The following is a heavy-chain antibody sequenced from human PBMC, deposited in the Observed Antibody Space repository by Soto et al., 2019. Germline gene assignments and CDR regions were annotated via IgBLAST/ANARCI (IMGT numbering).Heavy chain of an antibody. D-gene: IGHD1-26*01. V-gene: IGHV1-69*02. CDR2: IIPILGIA. J-gene: IGHJ3*01. CDR3: ATPTGSYDAFDV. CDR1: GVTFSSYT. Sequence: SVKVSSKASGVTFSSYTISWVRQAPGQGLEWMGRIIPILGIANYAQKFQGRVTITADKSTSTAYMELSSLRSEDTAVYYCATPTGSYDAFDVWGQGTTVTVSS.